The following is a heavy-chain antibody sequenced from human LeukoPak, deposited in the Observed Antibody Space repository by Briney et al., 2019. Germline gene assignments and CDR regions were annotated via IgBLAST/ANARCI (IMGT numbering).Heavy chain of an antibody. D-gene: IGHD3-10*01. V-gene: IGHV4-39*07. Sequence: PSETLSLTCTVSGGSISSSNYYWGWVRQPPGKALEWIGNIFYSGSTYYSPSLKSRVTISLDTSRNQFSLKLNSVTAADTAVYYCARETGELPYYSDYWGQGTLVTVSS. CDR3: ARETGELPYYSDY. CDR2: IFYSGST. J-gene: IGHJ4*02. CDR1: GGSISSSNYY.